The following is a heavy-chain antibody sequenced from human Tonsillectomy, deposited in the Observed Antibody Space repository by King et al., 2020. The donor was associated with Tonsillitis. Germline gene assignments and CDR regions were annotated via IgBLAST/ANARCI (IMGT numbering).Heavy chain of an antibody. CDR2: IHFIWST. V-gene: IGHV4-59*01. J-gene: IGHJ4*02. D-gene: IGHD3-16*01. CDR3: ARGSRQGWGSGLTFDS. Sequence: QLQESGPGLVKPSETLSLTCTVSGDSISTYYWSWIRQPPGKGLEWIGYIHFIWSTNYNPSLESRVTISVDTSKKQISLKLRSVTAAATAVYYCARGSRQGWGSGLTFDSWGQGTLVTVSS. CDR1: GDSISTYY.